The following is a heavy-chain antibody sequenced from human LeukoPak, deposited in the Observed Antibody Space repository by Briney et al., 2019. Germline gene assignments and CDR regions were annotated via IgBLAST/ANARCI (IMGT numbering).Heavy chain of an antibody. V-gene: IGHV3-20*01. CDR1: AFTFHDYG. CDR3: ARAKDCSSITCPFDI. CDR2: INWNSGST. D-gene: IGHD2-2*01. Sequence: GGSLRLSCAASAFTFHDYGMSWVRQAPGKGLEWVSSINWNSGSTGYADSVKGRFSISRDNGKNSLYLRMNSLRAEDTALYHCARAKDCSSITCPFDIWGQGTMVTVSS. J-gene: IGHJ3*02.